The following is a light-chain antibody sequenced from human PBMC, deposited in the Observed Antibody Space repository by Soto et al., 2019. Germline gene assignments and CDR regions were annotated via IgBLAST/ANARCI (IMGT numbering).Light chain of an antibody. CDR1: QSVSSSY. Sequence: EIVLTQPPGTLPFSPGERATLSCRASQSVSSSYLAWYQQKPGQAPRLLIYGASSRATGIPDRFSGSGSGTDFTLTISRLEPEDFAVYYCQQYGSSPTTFGQGTKVAIK. CDR3: QQYGSSPTT. V-gene: IGKV3-20*01. J-gene: IGKJ1*01. CDR2: GAS.